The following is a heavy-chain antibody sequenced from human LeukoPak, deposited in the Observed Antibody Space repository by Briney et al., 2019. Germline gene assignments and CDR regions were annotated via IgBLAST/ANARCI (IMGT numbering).Heavy chain of an antibody. V-gene: IGHV4-59*01. Sequence: PSETLSLTCTVSGGSISSYYWSGMRQPPGKGLEGIGDIYYSGRTNYNPSLTSRVTISVDTSKNQFSLKLTSVTAADTAVYYCAREASDSSWGQGTLVSVSS. J-gene: IGHJ4*02. CDR3: AREASDSS. D-gene: IGHD6-13*01. CDR2: IYYSGRT. CDR1: GGSISSYY.